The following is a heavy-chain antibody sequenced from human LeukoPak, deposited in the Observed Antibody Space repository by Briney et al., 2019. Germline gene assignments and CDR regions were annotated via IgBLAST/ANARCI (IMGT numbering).Heavy chain of an antibody. Sequence: ASVKVSCKASGYTFTSYDINWVRQATGQGLEWMGWMNPNSGNTGYAQKFQGRVTITRNTSISTAYMELSSLRSEDTAVYYCARGKRGSSPSPWGYWGQGTLVTVSS. J-gene: IGHJ4*02. CDR3: ARGKRGSSPSPWGY. V-gene: IGHV1-8*03. CDR2: MNPNSGNT. CDR1: GYTFTSYD. D-gene: IGHD6-6*01.